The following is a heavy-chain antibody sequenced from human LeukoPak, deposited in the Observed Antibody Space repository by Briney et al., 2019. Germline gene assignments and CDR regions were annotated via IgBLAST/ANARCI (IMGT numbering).Heavy chain of an antibody. J-gene: IGHJ4*02. Sequence: SETLSLTCTVSSGSVGRAGYYWSWIRQPPGGGLEWIGYIYYIRNTNYNPSLKSRVTMSLDPSKNQFSLKLNSVTAPDTAVYYCARTQSQSGSYRYYFGYWGQGTLVTVSS. CDR3: ARTQSQSGSYRYYFGY. CDR2: IYYIRNT. V-gene: IGHV4-61*08. D-gene: IGHD1-26*01. CDR1: SGSVGRAGYY.